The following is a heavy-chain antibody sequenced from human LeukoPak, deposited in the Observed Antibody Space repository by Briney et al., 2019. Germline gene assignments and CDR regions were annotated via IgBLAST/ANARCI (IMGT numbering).Heavy chain of an antibody. J-gene: IGHJ4*02. CDR3: ARDASLNYDFWSGLFDY. Sequence: GGSLRLSXAASGFTFSSHSMNWVRQAPGKGLEWVSYISSSSSTIYYADSVKGRFTISRDNAKNSLYLQMNSLRAEDTAVYYCARDASLNYDFWSGLFDYWGRGTLVTVSS. D-gene: IGHD3-3*01. CDR1: GFTFSSHS. CDR2: ISSSSSTI. V-gene: IGHV3-48*01.